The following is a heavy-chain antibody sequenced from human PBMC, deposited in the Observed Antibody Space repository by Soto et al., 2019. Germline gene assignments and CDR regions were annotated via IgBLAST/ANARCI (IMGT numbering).Heavy chain of an antibody. CDR1: GGSISSGGYY. CDR2: IYYSGST. V-gene: IGHV4-31*03. Sequence: QVQLQESGPGLVKPSQTLSLTCTVSGGSISSGGYYWSWIRQHPGKGLEWIGYIYYSGSTYYTPSLKRRVTISVDTSKHQVSLKLSSVTAADTAVYYCARVGGINWFDPWGQGTLVTVSS. J-gene: IGHJ5*02. CDR3: ARVGGINWFDP. D-gene: IGHD3-16*01.